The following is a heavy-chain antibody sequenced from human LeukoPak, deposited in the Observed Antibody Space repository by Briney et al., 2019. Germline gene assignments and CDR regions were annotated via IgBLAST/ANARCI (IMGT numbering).Heavy chain of an antibody. D-gene: IGHD4-17*01. CDR2: VIPMFATA. V-gene: IGHV1-69*13. CDR3: ARGLHGDYGYFDY. CDR1: GGTFSSYA. Sequence: SVKVSCKASGGTFSSYAISWVRQAPGQGLEWMGGVIPMFATANYAPKFQDRVTITADESTSTAYMELRSLRSEDTAVYHCARGLHGDYGYFDYWGQGTLVTVSS. J-gene: IGHJ4*02.